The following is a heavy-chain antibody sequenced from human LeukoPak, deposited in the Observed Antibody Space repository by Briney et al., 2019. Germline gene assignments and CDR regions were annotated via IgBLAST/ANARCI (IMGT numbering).Heavy chain of an antibody. J-gene: IGHJ5*02. V-gene: IGHV4-61*02. CDR1: GGSISSGSYY. D-gene: IGHD3-10*01. CDR3: ARDNEVRGVISFDP. CDR2: IYTSGST. Sequence: SETLSLTCTVSGGSISSGSYYWSWIRQPAGKGLEWIGRIYTSGSTNYNPSLKSRVTMSVDTSKNQFSLKLSSVTAADTAVYYCARDNEVRGVISFDPWGQGTLVTVSS.